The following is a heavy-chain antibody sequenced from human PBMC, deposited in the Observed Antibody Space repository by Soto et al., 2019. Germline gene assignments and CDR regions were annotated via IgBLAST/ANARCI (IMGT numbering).Heavy chain of an antibody. V-gene: IGHV5-51*01. CDR2: IYPGDSDT. J-gene: IGHJ6*02. CDR1: GYSFTSYW. D-gene: IGHD4-17*01. Sequence: PGESLKISCKGSGYSFTSYWIGWVRQMPGKGLEWMGIIYPGDSDTRYSPPFQGQVTISADKSISTAYLQWSSLKASDTAMYYCATHHDYGGYYYYYYGMDVWGQGTTVTVSS. CDR3: ATHHDYGGYYYYYYGMDV.